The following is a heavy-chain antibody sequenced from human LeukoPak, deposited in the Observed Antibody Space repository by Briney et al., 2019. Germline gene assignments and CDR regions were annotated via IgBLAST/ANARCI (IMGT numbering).Heavy chain of an antibody. CDR2: IYSGATT. J-gene: IGHJ2*01. Sequence: GGSLRLSCAASGFTVSTYYMNWVRQAPGKGLEWVSIIYSGATTYCADSVKGRFTISRDTSKNTVSLQMNSLRAEDTAVYFCARVGDHFHWNLDLWGRGTLVTV. D-gene: IGHD3-3*02. CDR3: ARVGDHFHWNLDL. V-gene: IGHV3-53*01. CDR1: GFTVSTYY.